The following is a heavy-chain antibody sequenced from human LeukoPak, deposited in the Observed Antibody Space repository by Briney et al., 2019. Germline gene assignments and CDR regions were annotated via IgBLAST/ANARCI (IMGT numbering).Heavy chain of an antibody. J-gene: IGHJ6*02. D-gene: IGHD3-10*01. CDR3: ATEGPGRALGYGMDV. V-gene: IGHV4-4*07. Sequence: SETLSLTRTVSGGSISSYYWSWIRQPAGKGLEWIGRIYTSGSTNYNPSLKSRVTMSVDTSKNQFSLKLSSVTAADTAVYYCATEGPGRALGYGMDVWGQGTTVTVSS. CDR2: IYTSGST. CDR1: GGSISSYY.